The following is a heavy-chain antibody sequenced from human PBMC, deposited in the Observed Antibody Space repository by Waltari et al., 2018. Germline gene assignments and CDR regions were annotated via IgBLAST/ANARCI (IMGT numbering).Heavy chain of an antibody. D-gene: IGHD6-13*01. CDR2: FDPENGET. CDR3: ATVADRYIAAAGPGGGFDP. J-gene: IGHJ5*02. Sequence: QVRLVQSGAEVKKPGASVKVSCKVSGYTLTELSMHWVRQAPGKGLEWMGGFDPENGETIYAQNFQGRVTMTEDTSTDPAYMELSSLRSEDPAVYYCATVADRYIAAAGPGGGFDPWGQGTLVTVSS. CDR1: GYTLTELS. V-gene: IGHV1-24*01.